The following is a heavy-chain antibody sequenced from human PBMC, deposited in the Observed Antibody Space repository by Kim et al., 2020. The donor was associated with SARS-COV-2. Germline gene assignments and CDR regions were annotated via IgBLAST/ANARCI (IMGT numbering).Heavy chain of an antibody. J-gene: IGHJ4*02. V-gene: IGHV1-46*03. CDR1: GFPLRDVY. Sequence: KSSGFPLRDVYMHWVRQAPGQGLEWMGLINPTNGNTWYAEKFQGRITMTGATSTNTIYMEIHNLKSDDSALYYCSRMASSGSFDYWGQGTLAT. CDR2: INPTNGNT. D-gene: IGHD5-12*01. CDR3: SRMASSGSFDY.